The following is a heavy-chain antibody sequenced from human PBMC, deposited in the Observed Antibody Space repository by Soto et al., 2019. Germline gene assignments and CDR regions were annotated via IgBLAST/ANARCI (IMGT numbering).Heavy chain of an antibody. CDR3: ARQFAYRETYNWLDP. Sequence: QVQLVQSGAEVKKPGSSVKVSCKASGGSFSSYAVSWVRQAPGQGLEWMGGIIPIFGTTDYAQKFQGRVTITADESTSTVYMDLTRLIFEDSAVYYCARQFAYRETYNWLDPWGQGTLVTVSS. CDR2: IIPIFGTT. CDR1: GGSFSSYA. V-gene: IGHV1-69*12. J-gene: IGHJ5*01.